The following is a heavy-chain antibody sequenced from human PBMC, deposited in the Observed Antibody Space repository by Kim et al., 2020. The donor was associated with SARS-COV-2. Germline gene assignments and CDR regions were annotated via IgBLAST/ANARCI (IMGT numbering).Heavy chain of an antibody. CDR2: ISAYNGNT. D-gene: IGHD3-22*01. CDR3: ARDAGDSSGYYYYYYYYGMDV. J-gene: IGHJ6*02. V-gene: IGHV1-18*01. CDR1: GYTFTSYG. Sequence: ASVKVSCKASGYTFTSYGISWVRQAPGQGLEWMGWISAYNGNTNYAQKLQGRVTMTTDTSTSTAYMELRSLRSDDTAVYYCARDAGDSSGYYYYYYYYGMDVWGQGTTVIVS.